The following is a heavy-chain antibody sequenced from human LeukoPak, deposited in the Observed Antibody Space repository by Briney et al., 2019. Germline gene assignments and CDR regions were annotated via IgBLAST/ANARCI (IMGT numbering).Heavy chain of an antibody. Sequence: GGSLRLSCAASGFTFSSYGMHWVRQAPGKGLEWVAVISYDGSNKYYADSVKGRFTISRDNSKNTLYLQMNSLRAEDTAVYYCAKDRLWGELITMVRGVITTYGMDVWGQGTTVTVSS. CDR1: GFTFSSYG. CDR3: AKDRLWGELITMVRGVITTYGMDV. J-gene: IGHJ6*02. D-gene: IGHD3-10*01. CDR2: ISYDGSNK. V-gene: IGHV3-30*18.